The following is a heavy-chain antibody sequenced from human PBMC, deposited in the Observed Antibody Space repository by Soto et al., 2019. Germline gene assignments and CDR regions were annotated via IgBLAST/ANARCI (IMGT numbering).Heavy chain of an antibody. Sequence: PGGSLRLSCAASGFTFRNAWMNWVRQAPGKGLEWVGRIKSKTDGGTTDYAAPVKGRFTISRDDSKNTLYLQMNSLKTEDTAVYYCTTRYDYVWGSYRYTLPFDYWGQGTLVTVSS. CDR1: GFTFRNAW. D-gene: IGHD3-16*02. CDR2: IKSKTDGGTT. V-gene: IGHV3-15*07. CDR3: TTRYDYVWGSYRYTLPFDY. J-gene: IGHJ4*02.